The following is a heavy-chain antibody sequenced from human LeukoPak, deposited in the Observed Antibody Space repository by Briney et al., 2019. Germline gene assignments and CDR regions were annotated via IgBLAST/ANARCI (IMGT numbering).Heavy chain of an antibody. CDR2: ISYDGSNK. CDR3: ARTSRYCSSTSCYDDWFDP. V-gene: IGHV3-30*04. D-gene: IGHD2-2*01. CDR1: GFTFSSYA. Sequence: PGGSLRLSCAASGFTFSSYAMHWVRQAPGKGLEWVAVISYDGSNKYYADSVKGRFTISRDNSKNTLYLQMNSLRAEDTAVYYCARTSRYCSSTSCYDDWFDPWGQGTLVTVSS. J-gene: IGHJ5*02.